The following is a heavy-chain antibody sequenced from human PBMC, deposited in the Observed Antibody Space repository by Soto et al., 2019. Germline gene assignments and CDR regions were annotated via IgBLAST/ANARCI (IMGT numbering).Heavy chain of an antibody. CDR3: ARGGDVNSYHGMDV. J-gene: IGHJ6*02. V-gene: IGHV1-18*01. D-gene: IGHD5-12*01. Sequence: QVQLVQSGGEVKKPGASVKLSCTASGYTFTSYGISWVRQAPGQGLEWMGWISAYNGKTNYAQNVQGRVTMTTDTSKRTAYMDLRSLRSYDTAVYYCARGGDVNSYHGMDVWGQGTTVTVSS. CDR1: GYTFTSYG. CDR2: ISAYNGKT.